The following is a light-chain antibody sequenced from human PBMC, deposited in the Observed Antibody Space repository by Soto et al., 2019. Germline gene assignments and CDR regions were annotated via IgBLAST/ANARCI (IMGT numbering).Light chain of an antibody. CDR3: QQYYNWPRT. J-gene: IGKJ5*01. V-gene: IGKV3-15*01. Sequence: IVNTNTTSTLHVSPDERAPLSCSAGQNIHTNLAWYQQKPGQAPRLLFYGASTGATGLPARFSGSGSGTEFTLTINSLQAEDCAVYYCQQYYNWPRTFGQGTGLEI. CDR1: QNIHTN. CDR2: GAS.